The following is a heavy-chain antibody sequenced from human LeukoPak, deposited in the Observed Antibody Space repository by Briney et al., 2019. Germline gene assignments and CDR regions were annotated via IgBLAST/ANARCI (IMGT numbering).Heavy chain of an antibody. D-gene: IGHD6-13*01. Sequence: GASVKVSCKASGYTFTSYGISWVRQAPGQGLEWMGWISAYNGNTNYAQKLQGRVTMTTDTSTSTAYMELRSLRSDDTAVYYCARDLKVISKQQLRGYGAFDIWGQGTMVTVSS. J-gene: IGHJ3*02. CDR3: ARDLKVISKQQLRGYGAFDI. V-gene: IGHV1-18*01. CDR1: GYTFTSYG. CDR2: ISAYNGNT.